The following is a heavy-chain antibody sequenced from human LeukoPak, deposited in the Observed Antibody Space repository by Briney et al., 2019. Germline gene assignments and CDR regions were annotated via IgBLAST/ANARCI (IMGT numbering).Heavy chain of an antibody. V-gene: IGHV3-30*18. CDR2: TSYDGSNK. D-gene: IGHD6-19*01. CDR1: GFTFSSYG. J-gene: IGHJ4*02. Sequence: GRSLRLSCAASGFTFSSYGMRWVRQAPGKGLEWVAVTSYDGSNKYYADSVKGRSTISRDNSKNTLYLQMNSLRAEDTAVYYCAKDPRSSGWYWSFDYWGQGTLVTVSS. CDR3: AKDPRSSGWYWSFDY.